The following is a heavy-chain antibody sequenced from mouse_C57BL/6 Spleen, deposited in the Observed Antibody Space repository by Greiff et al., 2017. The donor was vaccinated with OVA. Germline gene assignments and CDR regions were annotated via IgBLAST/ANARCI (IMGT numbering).Heavy chain of an antibody. J-gene: IGHJ4*01. CDR2: IDPSDSYT. V-gene: IGHV1-50*01. Sequence: QVQLKQPGAELVKPGASVKLSCKASGYTFTSYWMQWVKQRPGQGLEWIGEIDPSDSYTNYNQKFKGKATFTVDTSSSTAYMQLSSLTSEDSAVYYCARGDYGSLYYAMDYWGQGTSVTVSS. CDR3: ARGDYGSLYYAMDY. D-gene: IGHD1-1*01. CDR1: GYTFTSYW.